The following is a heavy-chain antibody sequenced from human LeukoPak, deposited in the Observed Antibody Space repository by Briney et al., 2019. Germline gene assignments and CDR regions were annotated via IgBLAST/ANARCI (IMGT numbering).Heavy chain of an antibody. CDR2: INHSGST. Sequence: SETLSLTCGVYGGSFSGYHWNWIRQTPGKGLEWIGEINHSGSTNYNPSLKSRITISVDTSKNQFSLKLSFVTAADTAVYYCARALNRRNNFYCYMDVWANGTTVTVSS. CDR1: GGSFSGYH. J-gene: IGHJ6*03. D-gene: IGHD2/OR15-2a*01. V-gene: IGHV4-34*01. CDR3: ARALNRRNNFYCYMDV.